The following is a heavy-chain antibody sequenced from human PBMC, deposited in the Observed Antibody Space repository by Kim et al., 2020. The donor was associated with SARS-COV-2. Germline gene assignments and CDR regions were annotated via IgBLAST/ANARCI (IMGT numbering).Heavy chain of an antibody. CDR3: ARDDSRGYSYGYYYYYGMDV. J-gene: IGHJ6*02. Sequence: RFTISRDNSKNTLYLQMNSLRAEDTAVYYCARDDSRGYSYGYYYYYGMDVWGQGTTVTVSS. D-gene: IGHD5-18*01. V-gene: IGHV3-30*07.